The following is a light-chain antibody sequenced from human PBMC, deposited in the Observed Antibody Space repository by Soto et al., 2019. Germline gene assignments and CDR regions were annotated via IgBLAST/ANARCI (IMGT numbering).Light chain of an antibody. V-gene: IGKV3-15*01. J-gene: IGKJ1*01. Sequence: EIVMTQSPATLSVSPGERGNLSCRASQSVXXXIAWYQQKPGQAPRLLIYGASTRAXGTPARFSGSRSGTEXXXXXXXXXXXXFAVYYCQQYNNWPWTFGQGTKVEIK. CDR1: QSVXXX. CDR3: QQYNNWPWT. CDR2: GAS.